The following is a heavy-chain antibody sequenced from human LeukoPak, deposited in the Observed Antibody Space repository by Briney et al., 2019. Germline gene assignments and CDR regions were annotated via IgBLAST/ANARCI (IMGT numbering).Heavy chain of an antibody. V-gene: IGHV2-5*02. Sequence: SGPTLVNPTQSLTLTCTLSGLSLSKSGVGVAWIRQPPGKALEWLAVIYWDDDKRYNPPLKTRLTITKDTSKNQVVLAMTNMDPVDTATYYCAHPGYGSGSYLRYYYFGLDVWGQGTTVTVSS. D-gene: IGHD3-10*01. CDR3: AHPGYGSGSYLRYYYFGLDV. CDR2: IYWDDDK. CDR1: GLSLSKSGVG. J-gene: IGHJ6*02.